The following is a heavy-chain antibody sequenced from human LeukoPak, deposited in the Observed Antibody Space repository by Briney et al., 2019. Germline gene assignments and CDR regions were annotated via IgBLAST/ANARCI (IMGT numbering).Heavy chain of an antibody. CDR3: ARDFDTSGYYTGH. V-gene: IGHV1-2*02. CDR2: INPNSGGT. D-gene: IGHD3-22*01. J-gene: IGHJ4*02. Sequence: ASVKVPSKASGYTFTCYYMHWVRQAPGQGLEWMGWINPNSGGTNYAQKFQGRVTMTRDTSISTAYMELRRLRSDDTAVYYCARDFDTSGYYTGHWGQGTLVTVSS. CDR1: GYTFTCYY.